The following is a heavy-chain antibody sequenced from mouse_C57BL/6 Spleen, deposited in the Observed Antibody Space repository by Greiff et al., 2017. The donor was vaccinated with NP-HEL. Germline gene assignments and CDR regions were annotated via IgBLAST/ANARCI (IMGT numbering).Heavy chain of an antibody. Sequence: EVHLVESGGGLVQPGGSLKLSCAASGFTFSYYGMAWVRQAPRKGPEWVAFISNLAYSIYYADTVTGRFTISRENAKNTLYLEMSSLRSEDTAMYYCARHGGLGRGFDYWGQGTTLTVSS. J-gene: IGHJ2*01. CDR1: GFTFSYYG. D-gene: IGHD4-1*01. CDR3: ARHGGLGRGFDY. V-gene: IGHV5-15*01. CDR2: ISNLAYSI.